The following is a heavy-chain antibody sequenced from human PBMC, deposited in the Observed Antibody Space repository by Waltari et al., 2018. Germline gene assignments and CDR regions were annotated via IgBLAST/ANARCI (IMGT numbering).Heavy chain of an antibody. CDR3: ALDREYEGWFDP. J-gene: IGHJ5*02. D-gene: IGHD6-6*01. CDR2: YDPEDGET. Sequence: QVQLVQSGAEVRKPGASVKVSCNVSGQSLSESSIHWVGPAPGKGPGWMGGYDPEDGETTYAQKFKGRLSMTEDTDTAYMELTSLQSDDTAVYYCALDREYEGWFDPWGQGTLVTVSS. CDR1: GQSLSESS. V-gene: IGHV1-24*01.